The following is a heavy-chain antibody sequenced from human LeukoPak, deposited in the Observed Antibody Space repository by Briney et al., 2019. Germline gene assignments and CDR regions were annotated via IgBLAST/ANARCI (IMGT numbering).Heavy chain of an antibody. CDR1: GFTFSSYG. CDR2: ISYDGSNK. V-gene: IGHV3-30*18. Sequence: GGSLRLSCAASGFTFSSYGMHWVRQAPGKGLEWVAVISYDGSNKYYADSVKGRFTISRDNSKNTLYLQMNSLRAEDTAVYYCAEDKPGTEIVVVTARLDYWGQGTLVTVSS. CDR3: AEDKPGTEIVVVTARLDY. D-gene: IGHD2-21*02. J-gene: IGHJ4*01.